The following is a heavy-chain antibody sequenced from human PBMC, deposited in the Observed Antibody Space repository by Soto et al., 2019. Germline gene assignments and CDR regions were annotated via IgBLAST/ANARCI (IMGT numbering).Heavy chain of an antibody. CDR1: GFTFSSYA. CDR3: AKDLLRFLEWLGGTYGMDV. V-gene: IGHV3-23*01. CDR2: ISGSGGST. D-gene: IGHD3-3*01. J-gene: IGHJ6*02. Sequence: GSLRLSCAASGFTFSSYAMSWVRQAPGKGLEWVSAISGSGGSTYYADSVKGRFTISRDNSKNTLYLQMNSLRAEDTAVYYCAKDLLRFLEWLGGTYGMDVWGQGTTVTVSS.